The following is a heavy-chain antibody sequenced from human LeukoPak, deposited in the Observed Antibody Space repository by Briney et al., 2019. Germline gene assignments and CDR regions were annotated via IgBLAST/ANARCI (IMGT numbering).Heavy chain of an antibody. J-gene: IGHJ4*02. Sequence: GGSLRLSCEASGFTFSNYAITWVRQAPGKGLEWVSGISGSGSSTYYADSVKGRFTISRDNSKNTVYLQMNSLRAEDTAVYYCAKAQGYLDYRGQGTLATVSS. CDR1: GFTFSNYA. CDR2: ISGSGSST. CDR3: AKAQGYLDY. V-gene: IGHV3-23*01.